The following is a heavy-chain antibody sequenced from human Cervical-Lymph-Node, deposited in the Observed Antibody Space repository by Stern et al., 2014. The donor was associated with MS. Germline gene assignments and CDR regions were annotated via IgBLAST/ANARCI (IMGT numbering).Heavy chain of an antibody. Sequence: VQLVESGGGVVQPGRSLRLSCAASGFTFSSYAMHWVRQAPGKGLEWVAVISYDGSNKYYADSVKGRFTISRDNSKNTLYLQMNSLRAEDTAVYYCARDLPDTAMVMGYFDYWGQGTLVTVSS. D-gene: IGHD5-18*01. CDR1: GFTFSSYA. CDR3: ARDLPDTAMVMGYFDY. J-gene: IGHJ4*02. V-gene: IGHV3-30*01. CDR2: ISYDGSNK.